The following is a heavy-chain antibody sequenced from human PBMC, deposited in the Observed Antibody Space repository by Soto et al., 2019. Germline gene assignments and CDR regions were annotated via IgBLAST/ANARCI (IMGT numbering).Heavy chain of an antibody. D-gene: IGHD2-21*02. J-gene: IGHJ4*02. CDR3: ASAGVVVTAPDY. Sequence: QVQLVQSGAEEKKPGASVKVSCKASGYTFTSYAMHWVRQAPGQRLEWMGWINAGNGNTKYSQKFQGRVTITRDTAASTAYMELRRLRSEDTAVYYCASAGVVVTAPDYWGQGTLATVSS. V-gene: IGHV1-3*05. CDR2: INAGNGNT. CDR1: GYTFTSYA.